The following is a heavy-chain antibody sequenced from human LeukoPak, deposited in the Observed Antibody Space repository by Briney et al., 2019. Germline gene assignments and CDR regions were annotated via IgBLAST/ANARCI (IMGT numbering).Heavy chain of an antibody. CDR3: ARGVTTVTNYYYYYGMDV. D-gene: IGHD4-17*01. Sequence: PSETLSLTCAVSGGSISSGGYSWSWIRQPPGKGLEWIGYIYHSGSTYYSPSLKSRVTISVDRSKNQFSLKLSSVTAADTAVYYCARGVTTVTNYYYYYGMDVWGQGTTVTVSS. V-gene: IGHV4-30-2*01. CDR1: GGSISSGGYS. CDR2: IYHSGST. J-gene: IGHJ6*02.